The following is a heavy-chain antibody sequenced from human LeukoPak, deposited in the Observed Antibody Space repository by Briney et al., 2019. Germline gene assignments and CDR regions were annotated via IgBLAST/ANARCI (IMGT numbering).Heavy chain of an antibody. CDR1: GGSIGSYY. CDR3: AKGDKVAGTEFDY. CDR2: IYYSGST. V-gene: IGHV4-59*01. J-gene: IGHJ4*02. D-gene: IGHD6-19*01. Sequence: SETLSLTCTVSGGSIGSYYWSWIRQPPRKGLEWIGYIYYSGSTNYNPSLKSRVTISVDTSKNQFSLKLSSVTAADTAVYYCAKGDKVAGTEFDYWGQGTLVTVSS.